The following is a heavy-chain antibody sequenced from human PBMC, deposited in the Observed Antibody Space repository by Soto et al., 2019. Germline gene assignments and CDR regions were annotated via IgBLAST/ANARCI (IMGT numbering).Heavy chain of an antibody. V-gene: IGHV3-49*04. CDR2: IRSKAYGGTI. Sequence: EVQLVESGGGLVQPGRSLRLSCTASGFTFGDYAMSWVRQAPGKGLEWVGFIRSKAYGGTIEYAASVKGRFTISRDDSTSIAYLQMNSLKTEDTAVYYCTREVIVVVTATSGYYYGMDVWGQGTTVTVSS. CDR3: TREVIVVVTATSGYYYGMDV. D-gene: IGHD2-21*02. J-gene: IGHJ6*02. CDR1: GFTFGDYA.